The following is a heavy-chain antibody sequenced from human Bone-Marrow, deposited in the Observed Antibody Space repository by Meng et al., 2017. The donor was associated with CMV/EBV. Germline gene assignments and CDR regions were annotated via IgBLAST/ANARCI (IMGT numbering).Heavy chain of an antibody. CDR3: ARDRGGYDFWRGYWPTYYFDY. Sequence: GESLKISCAASGFNFSSYWMSWVRQAPGKGLEWVANIKQDGSEKYYVDYVKGRFTISRDNAKNSLYLQMNSLRDEDTAVYYWARDRGGYDFWRGYWPTYYFDYWGQGTLVTVSS. J-gene: IGHJ4*02. D-gene: IGHD3-3*01. V-gene: IGHV3-7*01. CDR1: GFNFSSYW. CDR2: IKQDGSEK.